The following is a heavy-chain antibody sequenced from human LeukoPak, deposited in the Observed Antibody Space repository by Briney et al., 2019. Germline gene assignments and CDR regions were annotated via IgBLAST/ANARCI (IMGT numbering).Heavy chain of an antibody. CDR3: AGGYCSGGTCYSARY. V-gene: IGHV3-74*01. CDR1: GFTFSRYW. Sequence: GGSLRLSCAASGFTFSRYWMHWVRQAPGKGLVWVSGVNSDGSDTNYADSVKGRFTISRDNAKNSLYLQMNSLRAEDTAVYYCAGGYCSGGTCYSARYWGQGTLVTVSS. J-gene: IGHJ4*02. CDR2: VNSDGSDT. D-gene: IGHD2-15*01.